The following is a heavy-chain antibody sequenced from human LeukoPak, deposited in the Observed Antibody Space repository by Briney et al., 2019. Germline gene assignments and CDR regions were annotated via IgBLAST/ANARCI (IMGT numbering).Heavy chain of an antibody. D-gene: IGHD5-18*01. V-gene: IGHV4-59*01. J-gene: IGHJ6*03. CDR3: ARRGYGYGPGYYYYYMDV. CDR1: GGSISSYY. Sequence: SETLSLTCTVSGGSISSYYWSWIRQPPGKGLEWIGYIYYSGSTNYNPSLKSRVTISVDTSKNQFSLKLSSVTAADTAVCYCARRGYGYGPGYYYYYMDVWGKGTTVTVSS. CDR2: IYYSGST.